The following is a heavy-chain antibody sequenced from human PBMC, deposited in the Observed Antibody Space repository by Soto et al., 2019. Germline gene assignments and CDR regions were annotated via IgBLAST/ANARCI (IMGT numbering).Heavy chain of an antibody. D-gene: IGHD6-19*01. V-gene: IGHV3-33*01. J-gene: IGHJ4*02. CDR2: IWYDGSNK. Sequence: QVQLVESGGGVVQPGRSLRLSCAASGFTFSSYGMHWVRQAPGKGLEWVAVIWYDGSNKYYADSVKGRFTISRDNYKNTLYLQMNSLRAEDTAVYYCARAGSSGRFDYWGQGTLVTVSS. CDR3: ARAGSSGRFDY. CDR1: GFTFSSYG.